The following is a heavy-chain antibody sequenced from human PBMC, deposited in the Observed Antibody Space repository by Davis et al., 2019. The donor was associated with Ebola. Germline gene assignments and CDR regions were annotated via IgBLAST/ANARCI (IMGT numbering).Heavy chain of an antibody. V-gene: IGHV3-30*04. CDR1: GFTFSSYA. D-gene: IGHD6-19*01. J-gene: IGHJ2*01. CDR2: ISYDGSNK. CDR3: AREPVGDSIAVAGTIMNWYFDL. Sequence: GESLKISCAASGFTFSSYAMHWVRQAPGKGLEWVAVISYDGSNKYYADSVKGRFTISRDNSKNTLYLQMYSLRAEDTAVYYCAREPVGDSIAVAGTIMNWYFDLWGRGTLVTVSS.